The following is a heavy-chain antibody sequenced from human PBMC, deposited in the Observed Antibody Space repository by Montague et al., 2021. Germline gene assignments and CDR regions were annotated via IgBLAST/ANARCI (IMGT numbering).Heavy chain of an antibody. D-gene: IGHD3-10*02. Sequence: SETLSLTCTVSGGSLGSYYWSWIRQPSGKGPEYVGYIYYSGSTAYNPSLKRRVTISLDTSRNLFSLTLTSVTAADTAVYYCARGNGAMLFWGQGILVTVSS. V-gene: IGHV4-59*13. CDR2: IYYSGST. CDR3: ARGNGAMLF. CDR1: GGSLGSYY. J-gene: IGHJ4*02.